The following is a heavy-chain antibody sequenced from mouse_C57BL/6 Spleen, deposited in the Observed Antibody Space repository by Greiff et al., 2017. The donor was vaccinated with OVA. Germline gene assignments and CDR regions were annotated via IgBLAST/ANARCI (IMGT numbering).Heavy chain of an antibody. D-gene: IGHD2-5*01. V-gene: IGHV5-6*01. J-gene: IGHJ3*01. CDR2: ISSGGSYT. CDR1: GFTFSSYG. Sequence: EVKLVESGGDLVKPGGSLKLSCAASGFTFSSYGMSWVRQTPDKRLEWVAIISSGGSYTSYPDSVKGRFTISRDNAKSTLYLQMSSLKSEDTAMYYCARPYCSNAAWFAYWGQGTLVTVSS. CDR3: ARPYCSNAAWFAY.